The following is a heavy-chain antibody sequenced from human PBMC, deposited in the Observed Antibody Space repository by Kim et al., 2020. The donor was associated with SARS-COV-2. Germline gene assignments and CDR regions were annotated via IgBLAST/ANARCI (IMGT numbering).Heavy chain of an antibody. J-gene: IGHJ5*02. CDR3: ARKANGITGTTFFINWFDP. Sequence: GRFTISRDNAKNSLYLQMNSLRAEDTAVYCCARKANGITGTTFFINWFDPWGQGTLVTVSS. D-gene: IGHD1-7*01. V-gene: IGHV3-11*06.